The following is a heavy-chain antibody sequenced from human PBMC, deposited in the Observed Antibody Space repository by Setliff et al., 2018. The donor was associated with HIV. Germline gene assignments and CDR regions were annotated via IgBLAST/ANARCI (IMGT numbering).Heavy chain of an antibody. J-gene: IGHJ4*02. CDR3: AREYHIEATYTRLANYFDS. CDR1: GYTSTSYF. D-gene: IGHD6-19*01. Sequence: ASVKVSCKASGYTSTSYFLHWVRQAPGQGLEWMGIINPNDGATTYAQNFEGRVTMTRDTSTNTVYMALRSLTSEDTAVFYCAREYHIEATYTRLANYFDSWGQGTLVTVSS. V-gene: IGHV1-46*01. CDR2: INPNDGAT.